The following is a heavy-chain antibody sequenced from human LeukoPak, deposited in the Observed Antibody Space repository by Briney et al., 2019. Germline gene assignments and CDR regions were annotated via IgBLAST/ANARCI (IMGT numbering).Heavy chain of an antibody. CDR2: ISYDGSNK. CDR3: ARNGIYQLHWVWFDP. D-gene: IGHD2-2*01. V-gene: IGHV3-30-3*01. J-gene: IGHJ5*02. Sequence: GASLRLSCAASGFSFSTYAMNWVRQAPGKGREWVAVISYDGSNKYYADSVKGRFTISRDNSKNTLYLQMNSLRAEDTAVYYCARNGIYQLHWVWFDPWGQGTLVTVSS. CDR1: GFSFSTYA.